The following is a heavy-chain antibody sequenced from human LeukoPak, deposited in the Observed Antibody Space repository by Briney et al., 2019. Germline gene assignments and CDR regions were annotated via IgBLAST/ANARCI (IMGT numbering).Heavy chain of an antibody. V-gene: IGHV4-59*01. D-gene: IGHD4-17*01. CDR2: IYYSGST. J-gene: IGHJ4*02. CDR1: GGSISSYY. Sequence: SETLSLTCTVYGGSISSYYWSWIRQPPGKGLEWIGYIYYSGSTNYNPSLKSRVTISVDTSKNQFSLKLSSVTAADTAVYYCARADGDYVYYFDYWGQGTLVTVSS. CDR3: ARADGDYVYYFDY.